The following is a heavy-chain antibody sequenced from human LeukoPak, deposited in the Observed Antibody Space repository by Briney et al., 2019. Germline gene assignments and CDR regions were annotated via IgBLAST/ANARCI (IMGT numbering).Heavy chain of an antibody. CDR3: ARELEDSSGYFRDY. D-gene: IGHD3-22*01. CDR2: ISSSSSYI. V-gene: IGHV3-21*01. Sequence: GGSLRLSCAASGFTFSSYSMNWVRQAPGKGLEWVSSISSSSSYIYYVDSVKGRFTISRDNAKNSLYLQMNSLRAEDTAVYYCARELEDSSGYFRDYWGQGTLVTVSS. CDR1: GFTFSSYS. J-gene: IGHJ4*02.